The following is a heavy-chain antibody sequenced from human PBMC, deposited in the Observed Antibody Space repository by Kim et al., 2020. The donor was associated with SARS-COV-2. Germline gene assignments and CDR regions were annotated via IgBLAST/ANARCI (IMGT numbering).Heavy chain of an antibody. V-gene: IGHV2-70*01. CDR1: GFSLSTSGMC. CDR2: IDWDDDK. D-gene: IGHD5-18*01. CDR3: ARIRVDTAMVMSGLYYYYGMDV. Sequence: SGPTLVNPTQTLTLTCTFSGFSLSTSGMCVSWIRQPPGKALEWLALIDWDDDKYYSTSLKTRLTISKDTSKNQVVLTMTNMDPVDTATYYCARIRVDTAMVMSGLYYYYGMDVWGQGTTVTVSS. J-gene: IGHJ6*02.